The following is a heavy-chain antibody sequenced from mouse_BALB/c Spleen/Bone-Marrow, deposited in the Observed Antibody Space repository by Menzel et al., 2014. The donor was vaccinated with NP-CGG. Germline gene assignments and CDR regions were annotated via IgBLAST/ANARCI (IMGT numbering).Heavy chain of an antibody. CDR3: AAYYRYLAWFAY. D-gene: IGHD2-14*01. J-gene: IGHJ3*01. CDR2: IDPANGNT. V-gene: IGHV14-3*02. CDR1: GFSIKDTY. Sequence: VQLKHSGAELVKPGASVKLSCTASGFSIKDTYMHWVQQKPEQGLEWIGRIDPANGNTKYDPKFQGKATITADTSSNTAYLQLSSLTSEDTAVYYCAAYYRYLAWFAYWGQGTLVTVSA.